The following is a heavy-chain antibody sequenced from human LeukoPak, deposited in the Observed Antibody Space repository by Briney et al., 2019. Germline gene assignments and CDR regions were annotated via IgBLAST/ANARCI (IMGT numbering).Heavy chain of an antibody. CDR2: IYYSGST. J-gene: IGHJ6*03. CDR1: GGSISSSSYY. Sequence: SETLSLTCTVSGGSISSSSYYWSWIRQPPGKGLEWIGYIYYSGSTNYNPSLKSRVTISVDTSKNQFSLKLSSVTAADTAVYYCARARVEMATIWYYYYMDVWGKGTTVTVSS. V-gene: IGHV4-61*01. D-gene: IGHD5-24*01. CDR3: ARARVEMATIWYYYYMDV.